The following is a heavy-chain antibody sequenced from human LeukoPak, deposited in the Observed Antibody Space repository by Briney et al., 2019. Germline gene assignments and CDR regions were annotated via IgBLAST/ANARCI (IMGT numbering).Heavy chain of an antibody. J-gene: IGHJ5*02. CDR2: IYTSGST. CDR1: GGSISSGSYY. D-gene: IGHD5-18*01. V-gene: IGHV4-61*02. Sequence: SQTLSLTCTVSGGSISSGSYYWSWIRQPAGKGLEWIGRIYTSGSTNYNPSLKSRVTISVDTSKNQFSLKLNSVTAADTAVYYCARASGYSYGWNWFDPWGQGTLVTVSS. CDR3: ARASGYSYGWNWFDP.